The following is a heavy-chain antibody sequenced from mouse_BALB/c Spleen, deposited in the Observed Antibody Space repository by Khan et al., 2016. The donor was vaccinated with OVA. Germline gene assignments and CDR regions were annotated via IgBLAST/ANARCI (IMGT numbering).Heavy chain of an antibody. D-gene: IGHD3-3*01. CDR1: GYIFTIYW. CDR3: AREEAVYYFDY. CDR2: IYPGTDNT. J-gene: IGHJ2*01. Sequence: VQLQQSGAELVRPGASVKLSCKTSGYIFTIYWIHWVKQRSGQGLEWIARIYPGTDNTYYNEKLKDKATVTADKSSRTAYMQLSSLKSEDSAVYCCAREEAVYYFDYWGQGTTLTVSS. V-gene: IGHV1S132*01.